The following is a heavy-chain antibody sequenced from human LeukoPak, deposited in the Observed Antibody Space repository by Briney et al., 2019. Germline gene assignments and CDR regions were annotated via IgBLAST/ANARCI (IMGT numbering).Heavy chain of an antibody. Sequence: GGSLRLSCAASGFTFSSYAMNWVRQAPGEGLEWLSYITNNGTTIYYADSVKGRFTISRDNAENSLYLQMNSLRAEDTAIYYCARDQWLAYYYHGMDVWGQGTTVTVSS. D-gene: IGHD6-19*01. CDR3: ARDQWLAYYYHGMDV. CDR2: ITNNGTTI. J-gene: IGHJ6*02. CDR1: GFTFSSYA. V-gene: IGHV3-48*03.